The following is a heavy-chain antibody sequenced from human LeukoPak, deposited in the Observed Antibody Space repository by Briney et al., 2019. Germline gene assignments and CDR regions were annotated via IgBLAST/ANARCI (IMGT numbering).Heavy chain of an antibody. CDR1: GVSFSGYY. J-gene: IGHJ5*02. D-gene: IGHD6-13*01. Sequence: SETLSLTCAVYGVSFSGYYWSWIRQPPGKGLEWIGEINHSGSTNYNPSLKSRVTISVDTSKNQFSLKLSSVTAADTAVYYCARFPFTAAAGPNWFDPWGQGTLVTVSS. V-gene: IGHV4-34*01. CDR3: ARFPFTAAAGPNWFDP. CDR2: INHSGST.